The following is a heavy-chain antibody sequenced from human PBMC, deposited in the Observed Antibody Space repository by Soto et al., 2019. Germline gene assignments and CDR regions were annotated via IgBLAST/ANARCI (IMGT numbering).Heavy chain of an antibody. J-gene: IGHJ4*02. CDR2: IFYNGGT. Sequence: AETVSLTCPFSGFSVNRGLYYLRWIRPPPGKGLEWIGFIFYNGGTSYNPSLGSRVTISADTSKTLFSLNLNFVTAADTAVYYCARGDHGPRRFYFDTWGQGTLVTVS. CDR3: ARGDHGPRRFYFDT. V-gene: IGHV4-61*03. CDR1: GFSVNRGLYY.